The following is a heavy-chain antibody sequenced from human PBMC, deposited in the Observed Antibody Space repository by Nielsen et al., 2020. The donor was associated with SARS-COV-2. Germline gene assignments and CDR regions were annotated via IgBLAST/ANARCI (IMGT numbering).Heavy chain of an antibody. J-gene: IGHJ6*02. D-gene: IGHD2-2*01. CDR2: ISWDGGST. V-gene: IGHV3-43*01. CDR3: AKEGRYCSSTSCPQYYYYGMDV. Sequence: GESLKISCAASGFTFDDYTMHWVRQAPGKGLEWVSLISWDGGSTYYADSVKGRFTISRDNSKNSLYLQMNSLRTEDTALYYCAKEGRYCSSTSCPQYYYYGMDVWGQGTTVTVSS. CDR1: GFTFDDYT.